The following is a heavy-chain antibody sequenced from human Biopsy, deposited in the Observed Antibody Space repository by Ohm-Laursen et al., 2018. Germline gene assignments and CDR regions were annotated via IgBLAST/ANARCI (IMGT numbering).Heavy chain of an antibody. D-gene: IGHD3-10*01. Sequence: SLRPSCTAFGFTFSSYGMHWVRQAPGKGLEWVAFIWYDGFNRYYAGSVKGRFTISRDNSKNTLDLQMNSLRAEDTAVYYCATSTMVRSSGHAFDIWGQGTVVTVS. CDR3: ATSTMVRSSGHAFDI. CDR1: GFTFSSYG. V-gene: IGHV3-33*01. J-gene: IGHJ3*02. CDR2: IWYDGFNR.